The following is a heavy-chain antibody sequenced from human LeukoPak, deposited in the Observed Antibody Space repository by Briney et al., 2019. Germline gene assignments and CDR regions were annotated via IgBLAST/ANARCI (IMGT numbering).Heavy chain of an antibody. CDR3: ARGLGARDY. CDR2: INHSGST. J-gene: IGHJ4*02. V-gene: IGHV4-34*01. D-gene: IGHD1-26*01. CDR1: GGSFSGYY. Sequence: PSETLSLTCAVHGGSFSGYYWSWIRQPPGKGLEWIGEINHSGSTNYNPSLKSRVTISVDTSKNQFSLKLSSVTAADTAVYYCARGLGARDYWGQGTLVTVSS.